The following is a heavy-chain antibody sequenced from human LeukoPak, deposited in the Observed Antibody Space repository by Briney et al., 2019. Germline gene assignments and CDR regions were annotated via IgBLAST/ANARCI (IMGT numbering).Heavy chain of an antibody. D-gene: IGHD2-21*02. CDR2: FYAPGNA. CDR3: TRGLVTDDCQMDV. CDR1: GMSVSGTAFS. J-gene: IGHJ6*04. Sequence: RPSETLSLTCSISGMSVSGTAFSWSWVRQPAGKGLEWIGRFYAPGNANYNPSLESRVSISIDTSKNEFSLRLSSVTAADTAVYFCTRGLVTDDCQMDVWGEGTAVTVSS. V-gene: IGHV4-61*02.